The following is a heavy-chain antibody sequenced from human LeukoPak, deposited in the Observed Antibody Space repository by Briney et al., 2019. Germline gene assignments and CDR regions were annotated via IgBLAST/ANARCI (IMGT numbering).Heavy chain of an antibody. V-gene: IGHV3-23*01. CDR3: VKDLRSTRQVVVIDYLNDI. CDR1: GFNFRSYA. J-gene: IGHJ4*02. D-gene: IGHD3-22*01. Sequence: PGGSLRLSCAASGFNFRSYAMHWVRQAPGKGLEWVAAINDSGRYTYYVDSVKGRFTISRDNSKNALYLHMSSLRADDTAVYYCVKDLRSTRQVVVIDYLNDIWGQGTLVTVSS. CDR2: INDSGRYT.